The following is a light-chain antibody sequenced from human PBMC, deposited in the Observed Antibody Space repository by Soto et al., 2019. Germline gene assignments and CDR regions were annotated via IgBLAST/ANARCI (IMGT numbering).Light chain of an antibody. CDR3: QQYVSSVT. CDR2: GAS. Sequence: EIVLTQSPVSLSLSPGERATLACRSSQSVDSIFFAWYQQKPGQAPRLLIYGASNMATGIPDRFSGRGSGTYFTIPITGLEPEYFAVYYCQQYVSSVTFGPGTKVEIK. J-gene: IGKJ1*01. CDR1: QSVDSIF. V-gene: IGKV3-20*01.